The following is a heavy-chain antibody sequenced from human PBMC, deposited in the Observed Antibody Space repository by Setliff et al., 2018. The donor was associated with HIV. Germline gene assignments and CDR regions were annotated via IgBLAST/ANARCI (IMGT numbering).Heavy chain of an antibody. CDR1: GGSISNNYW. CDR2: INLSGGT. CDR3: ARDPYPYFDYGDWYFDL. Sequence: ASETLSLTCAASGGSISNNYWWSWVRQPPGKGLEWIGEINLSGGTNYIPSIKSRLTMSVDKSKNQVSMNLTSVTAEDTAVYYCARDPYPYFDYGDWYFDLWGRGTLVTVSS. J-gene: IGHJ2*01. D-gene: IGHD4-17*01. V-gene: IGHV4-4*02.